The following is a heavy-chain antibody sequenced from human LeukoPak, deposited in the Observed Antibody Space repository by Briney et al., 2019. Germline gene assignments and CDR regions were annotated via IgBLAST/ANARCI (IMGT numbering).Heavy chain of an antibody. Sequence: KPSETLSLTCTVSYGSISGYYWDWIRQPPGKGLEWIGNFYYTGSTYYNPSLKSRITISVDTSKNQFSLKLRSVTAADTAVYYCARGVTSPLDAFDIWGQGTTVTVSS. D-gene: IGHD1-26*01. V-gene: IGHV4-39*01. CDR3: ARGVTSPLDAFDI. J-gene: IGHJ3*02. CDR1: YGSISGYY. CDR2: FYYTGST.